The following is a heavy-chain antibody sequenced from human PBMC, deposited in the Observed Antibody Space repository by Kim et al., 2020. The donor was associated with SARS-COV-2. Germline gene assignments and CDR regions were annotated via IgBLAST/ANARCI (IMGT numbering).Heavy chain of an antibody. Sequence: GGSLRLSCAASGFTFSSYAMSWVRQAPGKGLEWVSSTTGSSDKTQFADSVKGRFSVSRDNSKSTLYLQMNSLRAEDTAVYYCAKRTGGSYNYFDYWGRGT. CDR2: TTGSSDKT. V-gene: IGHV3-23*01. CDR3: AKRTGGSYNYFDY. J-gene: IGHJ4*02. CDR1: GFTFSSYA. D-gene: IGHD1-26*01.